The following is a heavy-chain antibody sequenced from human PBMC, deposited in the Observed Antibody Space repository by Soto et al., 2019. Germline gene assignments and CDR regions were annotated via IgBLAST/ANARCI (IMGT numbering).Heavy chain of an antibody. J-gene: IGHJ6*02. CDR2: ISAYNGNT. CDR3: ARGTSTKPLYYGMDV. D-gene: IGHD2-8*01. V-gene: IGHV1-18*01. Sequence: ASVKVSCKASGYTFTSYGISWVRQAPGQGLEWMGWISAYNGNTNYAQKLQGRVTMTTDTSTSTAYMELRSLRSDDTAVYYCARGTSTKPLYYGMDVWGQGTTVTVSS. CDR1: GYTFTSYG.